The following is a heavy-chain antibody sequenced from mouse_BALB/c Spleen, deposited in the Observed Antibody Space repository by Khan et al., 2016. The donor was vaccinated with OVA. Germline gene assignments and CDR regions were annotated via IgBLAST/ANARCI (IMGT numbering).Heavy chain of an antibody. D-gene: IGHD1-1*01. CDR2: IGPGSGNS. CDR1: GYTFTSYW. CDR3: ARSNYYGSSLYAMDY. V-gene: IGHV1S41*01. Sequence: LVKPGASVKLSCKASGYTFTSYWINWIKQRPGQGLEWIGHIGPGSGNSYYNEVFKGKATLTVETSSSNVHIQFSSLSSEDSAVYFCARSNYYGSSLYAMDYWGQGTLVTVSS. J-gene: IGHJ4*01.